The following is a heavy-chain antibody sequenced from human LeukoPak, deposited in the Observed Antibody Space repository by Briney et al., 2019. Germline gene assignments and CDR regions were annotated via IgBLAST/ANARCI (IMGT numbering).Heavy chain of an antibody. CDR3: AREVQNGSGSYYNVVGLYYYYYYMDV. J-gene: IGHJ6*03. V-gene: IGHV3-48*04. CDR1: GFSFNTHS. D-gene: IGHD3-10*01. Sequence: PGGSLRLSCAASGFSFNTHSINWVRQAPGKGLEWISYISSDGTTIYYADSVKGRFTISRDNAKNSLYLQMNSLRAEDTAVYYCAREVQNGSGSYYNVVGLYYYYYYMDVWGKGTTVTVSS. CDR2: ISSDGTTI.